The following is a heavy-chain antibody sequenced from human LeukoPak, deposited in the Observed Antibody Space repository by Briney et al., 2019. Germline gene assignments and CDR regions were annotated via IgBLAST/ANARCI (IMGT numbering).Heavy chain of an antibody. CDR2: VNPDVSET. D-gene: IGHD2-2*01. V-gene: IGHV3-7*01. Sequence: GGSLRLSCATSGFTFSPYWMNWVRQAPGKGLEWLANVNPDVSETYYLDSVKGRFTISRDNVKNSLYLLMNSLRAEDTAVYYCGRWGIEPAIDYWGQGTLVTVSS. CDR3: GRWGIEPAIDY. CDR1: GFTFSPYW. J-gene: IGHJ4*02.